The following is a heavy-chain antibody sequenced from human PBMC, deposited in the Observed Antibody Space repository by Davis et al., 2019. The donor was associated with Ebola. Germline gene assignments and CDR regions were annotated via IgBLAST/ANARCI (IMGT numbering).Heavy chain of an antibody. V-gene: IGHV1-69*13. J-gene: IGHJ4*02. Sequence: SVKVSCKASGYTFASYDISWVRQAPGQGLEWMGGIIPIFGTANYAQKFQGRVTITADESTSTAYMELSSLRSEDTAVYYCARKAGYCSSTSCYDFDYWGQGTLVTVSS. CDR2: IIPIFGTA. D-gene: IGHD2-2*01. CDR3: ARKAGYCSSTSCYDFDY. CDR1: GYTFASYD.